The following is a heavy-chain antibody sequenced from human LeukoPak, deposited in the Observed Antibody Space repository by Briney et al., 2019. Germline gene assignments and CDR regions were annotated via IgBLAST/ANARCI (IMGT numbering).Heavy chain of an antibody. V-gene: IGHV1-18*01. Sequence: GAAVKVSCKASGYTFTGYGLSWVRQAPGQGLEWMGWISAYNGNTNYAQKLQGRVTMTTDTSTSTAYMELRSLRSDDTAVYYCARVAAGFFDYWGQGTLVTVSS. CDR3: ARVAAGFFDY. CDR1: GYTFTGYG. CDR2: ISAYNGNT. D-gene: IGHD6-13*01. J-gene: IGHJ4*02.